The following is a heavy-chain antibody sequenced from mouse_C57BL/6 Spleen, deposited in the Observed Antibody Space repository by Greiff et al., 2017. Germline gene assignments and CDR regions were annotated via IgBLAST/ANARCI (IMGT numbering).Heavy chain of an antibody. Sequence: QVQLQQPGAELVKPGASVKVSCKASGYTFTSYWMHWVKQRPGQGLEWIGRIHPSDSVTNSNQKFKGKATLTVDKSSSTAYMQLSSLTSEDSAVYYCAIDYYGTLGRDDYWGQGTTLTVSS. V-gene: IGHV1-74*01. CDR3: AIDYYGTLGRDDY. CDR2: IHPSDSVT. D-gene: IGHD1-1*01. J-gene: IGHJ2*01. CDR1: GYTFTSYW.